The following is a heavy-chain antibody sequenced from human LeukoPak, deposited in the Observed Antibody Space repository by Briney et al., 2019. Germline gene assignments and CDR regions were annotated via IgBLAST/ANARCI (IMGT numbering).Heavy chain of an antibody. Sequence: SGTLSLTCTVSGGSVSSGSYYWSWIRQPPGKGLEWIGYIYYSGSTNYNPSLKSRVTISVDTSKNQFSLKLSSVTAADTAVYYCARSRQTPGFDPWGQGTLVTVSS. D-gene: IGHD4-23*01. CDR1: GGSVSSGSYY. J-gene: IGHJ5*02. CDR3: ARSRQTPGFDP. V-gene: IGHV4-61*01. CDR2: IYYSGST.